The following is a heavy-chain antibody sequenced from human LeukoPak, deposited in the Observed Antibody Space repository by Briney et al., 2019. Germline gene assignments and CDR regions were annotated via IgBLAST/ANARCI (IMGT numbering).Heavy chain of an antibody. D-gene: IGHD3-10*01. CDR1: GFTFSSYG. V-gene: IGHV3-33*01. CDR2: IWYDGSNK. CDR3: AREGIRGVSPDAFDI. J-gene: IGHJ3*02. Sequence: GGSLRLSCAASGFTFSSYGMHWVRQAPGKGLEWVAVIWYDGSNKYYADSVKGRFTISRDNSKNTLYLQMNSLRAEDTAVYYCAREGIRGVSPDAFDIWGQGTMVTVSS.